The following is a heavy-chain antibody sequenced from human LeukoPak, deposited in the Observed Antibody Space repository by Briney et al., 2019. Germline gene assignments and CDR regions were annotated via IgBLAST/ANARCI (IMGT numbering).Heavy chain of an antibody. CDR3: AIGGYSYGSDY. D-gene: IGHD5-18*01. V-gene: IGHV3-23*01. CDR2: ISGSGGST. J-gene: IGHJ4*02. CDR1: GFTFSSYA. Sequence: GGSLRLSCAASGFTFSSYAMSWVRQAPGKWLEWVSAISGSGGSTYYADSVKGRFTISRDNSKNTLYLQMNSLRAEDTAVYYCAIGGYSYGSDYWGQGTLVTVSS.